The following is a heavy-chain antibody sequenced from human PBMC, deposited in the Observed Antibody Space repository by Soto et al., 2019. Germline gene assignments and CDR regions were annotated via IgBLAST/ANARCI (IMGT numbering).Heavy chain of an antibody. CDR1: GFTFSSYA. J-gene: IGHJ2*01. CDR2: ISYDGSNK. D-gene: IGHD2-21*02. Sequence: ESGGGVVQPGRSLRLSCAASGFTFSSYAMHWVRQAPGKGLECVAVISYDGSNKYYADSVKGRFTISRDNSKNTLYLQMNSMRVDDTVVYYCARHLCRNDCNWGYVDLWGRGILVTVSS. CDR3: ARHLCRNDCNWGYVDL. V-gene: IGHV3-30-3*01.